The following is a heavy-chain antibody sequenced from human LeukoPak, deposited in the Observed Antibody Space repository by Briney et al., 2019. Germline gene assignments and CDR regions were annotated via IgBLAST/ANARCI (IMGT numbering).Heavy chain of an antibody. CDR1: GYSISSGYW. CDR2: IYHSGST. J-gene: IGHJ4*02. Sequence: QASETLSLTCAVSGYSISSGYWWRWVRQPPGKGLEWIGEIYHSGSTNYNSSLKSRVTISVDKSKNQFSLKLSSVTAADTAVYYCARSVGGYDTNFDYWGQGTLVTGSS. D-gene: IGHD5-12*01. V-gene: IGHV4-4*02. CDR3: ARSVGGYDTNFDY.